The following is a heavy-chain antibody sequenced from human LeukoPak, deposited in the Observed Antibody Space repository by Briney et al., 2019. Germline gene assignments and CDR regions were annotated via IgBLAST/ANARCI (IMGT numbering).Heavy chain of an antibody. J-gene: IGHJ4*02. Sequence: PGGSLRLSCAASGFTFSSYWMSWVRQAPGKGLEWVSAIDDSGGSTYYADSVKGRFTISRDNSKNTLYLQMDSLRAEDTAVYYCAKRLRSQSFDYWGQGTLVTVSS. CDR3: AKRLRSQSFDY. D-gene: IGHD5-12*01. CDR1: GFTFSSYW. V-gene: IGHV3-23*01. CDR2: IDDSGGST.